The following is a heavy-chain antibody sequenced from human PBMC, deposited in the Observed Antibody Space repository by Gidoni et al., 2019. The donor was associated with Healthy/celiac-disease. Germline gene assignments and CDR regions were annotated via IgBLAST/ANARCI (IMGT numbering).Heavy chain of an antibody. J-gene: IGHJ4*02. CDR2: INHSGST. CDR3: ARGPTYYYDSSGPV. Sequence: QVQLQQWGAGLLKPSETLSLTCAVSGGSFSGYYWSWIRQPPGKGLEWIGEINHSGSTNYNPSLKSRVTISVDTSKNQFSLKLSSVTAADTAVYYCARGPTYYYDSSGPVWGQGTLVTVSS. D-gene: IGHD3-22*01. CDR1: GGSFSGYY. V-gene: IGHV4-34*01.